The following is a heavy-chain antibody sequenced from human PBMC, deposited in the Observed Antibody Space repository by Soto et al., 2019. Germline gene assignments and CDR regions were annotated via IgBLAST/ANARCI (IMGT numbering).Heavy chain of an antibody. CDR3: TTRENLVGAHPDAFDI. J-gene: IGHJ3*02. D-gene: IGHD1-26*01. CDR2: IKTKAAGGTV. V-gene: IGHV3-15*07. Sequence: EVQLVESGGGLVQPGGSLRLSCAVSHFTFSNAWMNWVRQAPGKGLEWVGRIKTKAAGGTVDYAAPVKGRFIISRDDSKNTLYLQMNSLKSEDTAVYYCTTRENLVGAHPDAFDIWGQGTVVTVSS. CDR1: HFTFSNAW.